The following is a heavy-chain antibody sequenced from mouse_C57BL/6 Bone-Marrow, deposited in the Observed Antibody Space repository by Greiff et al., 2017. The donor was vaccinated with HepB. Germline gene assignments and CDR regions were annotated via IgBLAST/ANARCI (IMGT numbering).Heavy chain of an antibody. CDR1: GYTFTSYW. D-gene: IGHD1-1*01. CDR3: ARYYGSGGFAY. J-gene: IGHJ3*01. Sequence: QFQLQQPGAELVKPGASVKLSCKASGYTFTSYWMQWVKQRPGQGLEWIGEIDPSDSYTNYNQKFKGKATLTVDTSSSTAYMQLSSLTSEDSAVYYCARYYGSGGFAYWGQGTLVTVSA. V-gene: IGHV1-50*01. CDR2: IDPSDSYT.